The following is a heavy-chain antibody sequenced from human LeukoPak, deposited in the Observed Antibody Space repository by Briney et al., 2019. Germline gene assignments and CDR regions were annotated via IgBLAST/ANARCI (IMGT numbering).Heavy chain of an antibody. J-gene: IGHJ3*02. CDR2: FYYSGST. Sequence: SETLSLTCAVSGGSISSYYWSWIRQPPGKGLEWIGFFYYSGSTNYNPSLKSRVTMSVDTSKNQFSLKLSSVTAADTAVYYCARDPLTIFLAFDIWGQGTMVTVSS. D-gene: IGHD3-3*01. V-gene: IGHV4-59*12. CDR1: GGSISSYY. CDR3: ARDPLTIFLAFDI.